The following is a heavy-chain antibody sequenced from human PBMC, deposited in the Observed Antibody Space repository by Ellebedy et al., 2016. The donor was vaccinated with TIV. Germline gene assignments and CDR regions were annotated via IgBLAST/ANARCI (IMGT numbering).Heavy chain of an antibody. CDR1: GGSISSYY. V-gene: IGHV4-59*01. D-gene: IGHD3-10*01. CDR2: IYYSGST. CDR3: ARGRYNWNDVGGSGSYYFIDY. J-gene: IGHJ4*02. Sequence: SETLSLXXTVSGGSISSYYWSWIRQPPGKGLEWIGYIYYSGSTNYNPSLKSRVTISVDTSKNQFSLKLSSVTAADTAVYYCARGRYNWNDVGGSGSYYFIDYWGQGTLVTVAS.